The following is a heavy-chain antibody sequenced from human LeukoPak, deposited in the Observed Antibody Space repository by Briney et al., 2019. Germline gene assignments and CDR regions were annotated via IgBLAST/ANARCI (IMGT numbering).Heavy chain of an antibody. J-gene: IGHJ4*02. V-gene: IGHV3-48*03. CDR1: GFTFSSYE. D-gene: IGHD1-26*01. Sequence: GGSLRLSCAASGFTFSSYEMNWVRQAPGKGLEWVSYISSSGSTIYYADSVKGRFTISRDNAKNSLYLQMNSLRAEDTAVYYCARATGVGASFDYWGQGTLVTVSS. CDR3: ARATGVGASFDY. CDR2: ISSSGSTI.